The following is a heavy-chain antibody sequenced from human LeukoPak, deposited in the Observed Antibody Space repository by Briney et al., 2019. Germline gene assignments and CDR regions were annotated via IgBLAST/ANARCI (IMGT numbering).Heavy chain of an antibody. CDR2: INHSGST. V-gene: IGHV4-34*01. D-gene: IGHD3-10*01. CDR1: GGSFSGYY. J-gene: IGHJ4*02. Sequence: PSETLSLTCAVYGGSFSGYYWSWIRQPPGKGLEWIGEINHSGSTNYNPSLKSRVTISVDTSKNQFSLKLSSVTAADTAVYYCARKSRSITMAYWGQGTLVTVPS. CDR3: ARKSRSITMAY.